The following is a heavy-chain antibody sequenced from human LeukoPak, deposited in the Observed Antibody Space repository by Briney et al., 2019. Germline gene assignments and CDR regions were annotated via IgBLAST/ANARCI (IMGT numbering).Heavy chain of an antibody. D-gene: IGHD6-19*01. Sequence: VASVKVSCKASGGTFSSYAISWVRQAPGQGLEWMGRIIPILGTANYAQKFQGRVTITTDESTSTAYMELSSLRSEDTAVYYCARDSSSGWSTYWGQGTLATVSS. CDR1: GGTFSSYA. CDR3: ARDSSSGWSTY. J-gene: IGHJ4*02. V-gene: IGHV1-69*11. CDR2: IIPILGTA.